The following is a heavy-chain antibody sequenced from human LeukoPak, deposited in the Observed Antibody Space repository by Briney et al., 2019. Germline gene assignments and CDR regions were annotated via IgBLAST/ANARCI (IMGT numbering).Heavy chain of an antibody. CDR3: ARGESDSLFDY. CDR2: ISITSSTI. CDR1: GFTLSGFS. Sequence: GGSLRLSCAASGFTLSGFSMNWVRQAPGKGLEWVSYISITSSTIYYADSVKGRFTISRDNAKNSLYLQMNSLRAEDTAVYYCARGESDSLFDYWGQGTLVTVSS. D-gene: IGHD3-22*01. J-gene: IGHJ4*02. V-gene: IGHV3-48*04.